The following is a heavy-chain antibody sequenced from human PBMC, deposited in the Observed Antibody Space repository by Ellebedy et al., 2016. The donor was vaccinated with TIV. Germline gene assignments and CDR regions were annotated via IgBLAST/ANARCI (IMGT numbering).Heavy chain of an antibody. J-gene: IGHJ4*02. CDR3: ARAVFETKFDF. V-gene: IGHV4-34*01. CDR2: FNHSGST. D-gene: IGHD1-14*01. CDR1: GGAFSGNY. Sequence: MPSETLSLTCAVYGGAFSGNYWSWIRQPPGKGLEWIGTFNHSGSTNYNPSLKSRVTISVDTSKNQLSLKLSSVTAADTAVYYCARAVFETKFDFWGQGTLVTVSS.